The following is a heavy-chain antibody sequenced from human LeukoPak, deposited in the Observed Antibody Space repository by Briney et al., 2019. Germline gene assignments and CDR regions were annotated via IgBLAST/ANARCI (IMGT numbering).Heavy chain of an antibody. CDR3: ARVGPRGCTNGVCYLGYYYYYYMDV. Sequence: ASVKVSCKASGYTFTSYAMNWVRQAPGQGLEGMGCINTNTGNPTYAQGFTGRFVFSLDTSVSTAYLQISSLKAEDTAVYYRARVGPRGCTNGVCYLGYYYYYYMDVWGKGTTVTISS. CDR2: INTNTGNP. D-gene: IGHD2-8*01. V-gene: IGHV7-4-1*02. CDR1: GYTFTSYA. J-gene: IGHJ6*03.